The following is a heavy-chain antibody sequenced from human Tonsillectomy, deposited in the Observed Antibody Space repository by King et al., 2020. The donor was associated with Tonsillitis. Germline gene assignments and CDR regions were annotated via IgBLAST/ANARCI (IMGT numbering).Heavy chain of an antibody. CDR2: ICGDGGSK. V-gene: IGHV3-43*02. CDR1: GFTFDDYA. D-gene: IGHD2-15*01. CDR3: AKGEYCSGGSCYRRYFDL. J-gene: IGHJ2*01. Sequence: VQLVESGGGVVQPGGSLRLSCAASGFTFDDYAMHWVRQAPGKGLEWVSLICGDGGSKYYADFVKGRFTISRDNSKNSLYLQMNSLTTEDTALYYCAKGEYCSGGSCYRRYFDLWGRGTLVTVSS.